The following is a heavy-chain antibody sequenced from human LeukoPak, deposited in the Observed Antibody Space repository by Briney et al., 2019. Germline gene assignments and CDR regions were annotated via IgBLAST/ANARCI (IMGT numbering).Heavy chain of an antibody. CDR3: ANLHYDILTGYYNGPPYYYYGMDV. CDR2: ISGSGGST. J-gene: IGHJ6*02. CDR1: GFTFSSYA. D-gene: IGHD3-9*01. Sequence: GGSLRLSCAASGFTFSSYAMSWVRQAPGKGLEWFSAISGSGGSTYYADSVKGRFTISRDNSKNTLYLQMNSLRAEDTAVYYCANLHYDILTGYYNGPPYYYYGMDVWGQGTTVTVSS. V-gene: IGHV3-23*01.